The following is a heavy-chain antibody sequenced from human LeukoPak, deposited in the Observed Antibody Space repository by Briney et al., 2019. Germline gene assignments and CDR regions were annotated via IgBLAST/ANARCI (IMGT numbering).Heavy chain of an antibody. CDR3: ARGTALQDY. CDR1: GFSFSPYW. D-gene: IGHD2/OR15-2a*01. CDR2: INPDGSTT. V-gene: IGHV3-74*01. J-gene: IGHJ4*02. Sequence: GGSLRLSCAASGFSFSPYWMHWVRQAPGKGLVWVSHINPDGSTTSYADSVKGRFTISRDNAQNTLYLQMNSLRAEDTAVYYCARGTALQDYWGQGTLVTVSS.